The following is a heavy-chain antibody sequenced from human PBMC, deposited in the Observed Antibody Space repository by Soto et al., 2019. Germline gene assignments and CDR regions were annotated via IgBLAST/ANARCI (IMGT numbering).Heavy chain of an antibody. J-gene: IGHJ3*02. Sequence: PGGSLRLSCAASGFTFSSYAMHWVRQAPGKGLEWVAVISYDGSNKYYADSVKGRFTISRDNSKNTLYLQMNSLRAEDTAVYYCARGRIAAAATGGTDAFDIWGQGTMVTVSS. CDR2: ISYDGSNK. CDR3: ARGRIAAAATGGTDAFDI. CDR1: GFTFSSYA. D-gene: IGHD6-13*01. V-gene: IGHV3-30-3*01.